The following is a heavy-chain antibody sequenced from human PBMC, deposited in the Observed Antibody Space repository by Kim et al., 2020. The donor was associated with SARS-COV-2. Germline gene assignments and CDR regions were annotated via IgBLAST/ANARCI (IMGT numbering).Heavy chain of an antibody. CDR3: SRGHISDIFSDY. CDR2: INHSGST. Sequence: SETLSLTCAVYGGSFSGYYWSWIRQPPGKGLEWIGEINHSGSTNYNPSLKSRVTISVDTSKNQFSLKLSSVTAADTAVYYCSRGHISDIFSDYWGQGTL. CDR1: GGSFSGYY. J-gene: IGHJ4*02. D-gene: IGHD3-3*02. V-gene: IGHV4-34*01.